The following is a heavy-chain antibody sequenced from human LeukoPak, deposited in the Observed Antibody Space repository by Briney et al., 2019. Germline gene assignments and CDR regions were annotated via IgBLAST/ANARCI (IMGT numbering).Heavy chain of an antibody. J-gene: IGHJ4*02. V-gene: IGHV4-59*01. CDR2: IYYSVST. CDR3: ARDSPDVQSGSQYYFDY. CDR1: VGSISSYY. D-gene: IGHD1-26*01. Sequence: PSETLSLTCTVSVGSISSYYWSWIRQPPGKGLEWIGYIYYSVSTNYNPSLKSRVTISVDTSKNQFSLKLSSVTAADTAVYYCARDSPDVQSGSQYYFDYWGQGTLVTVSS.